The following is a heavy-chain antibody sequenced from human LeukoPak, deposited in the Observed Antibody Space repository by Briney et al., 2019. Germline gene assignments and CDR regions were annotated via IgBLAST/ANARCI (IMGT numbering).Heavy chain of an antibody. Sequence: GGSLRLSCAASGFTVSSNYMGWVRQAPGKGLEWVSVIYSGGSTYYADSVKGRFTISRDNSKNTLYLQMNSLRAEDTAVYYCARGYYYYYGMDVWGQGTTVTVSS. CDR1: GFTVSSNY. CDR3: ARGYYYYYGMDV. CDR2: IYSGGST. J-gene: IGHJ6*02. V-gene: IGHV3-66*01.